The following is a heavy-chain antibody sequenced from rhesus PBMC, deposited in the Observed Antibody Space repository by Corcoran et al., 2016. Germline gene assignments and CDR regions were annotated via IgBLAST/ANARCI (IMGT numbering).Heavy chain of an antibody. Sequence: EVQLVESGGGLVQLGGSLRLSCAASGVTFSSSGMCWGGQAPGKGLVWVSAINCGGGSTYYADYLKGRFTISRENSKNTLSLQMNSLRAEDTAVYYCAKGYPNRFDVWGPGVLVTVSS. CDR2: INCGGGST. J-gene: IGHJ5-1*01. V-gene: IGHV3S5*01. CDR3: AKGYPNRFDV. CDR1: GVTFSSSG. D-gene: IGHD3-9*01.